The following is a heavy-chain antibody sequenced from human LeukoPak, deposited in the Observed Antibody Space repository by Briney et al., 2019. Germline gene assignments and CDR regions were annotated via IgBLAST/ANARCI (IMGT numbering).Heavy chain of an antibody. CDR2: FDPEDGET. D-gene: IGHD3-10*01. CDR1: GYTLTELS. V-gene: IGHV1-24*01. CDR3: ARGKYYYGSGSFPSDY. Sequence: PVASVKVSCKVSGYTLTELSMHWVRQAPGKGLEWMGGFDPEDGETIYAQKFQGRVTMTEDTSTDTAYMELSSLRSEDTAVYYCARGKYYYGSGSFPSDYWGQGTLVTVSS. J-gene: IGHJ4*02.